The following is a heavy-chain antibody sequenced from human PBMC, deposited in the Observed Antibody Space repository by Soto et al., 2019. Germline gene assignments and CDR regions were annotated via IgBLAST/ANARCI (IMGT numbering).Heavy chain of an antibody. CDR3: ATAEGDY. V-gene: IGHV3-74*01. Sequence: EVQLVESGGGLVQPGGSLRLSCVASGFAFGNSWMHWVRQPPGKGPEWVSRMTSDGRTTQYADSVKGRFTVSRDNAKNTLYVQMNSLRAEDTAVYYCATAEGDYWGPGTLVTVSS. CDR1: GFAFGNSW. J-gene: IGHJ4*02. CDR2: MTSDGRTT.